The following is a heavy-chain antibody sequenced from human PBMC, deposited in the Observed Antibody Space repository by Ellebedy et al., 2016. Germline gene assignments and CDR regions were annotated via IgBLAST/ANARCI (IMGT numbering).Heavy chain of an antibody. D-gene: IGHD6-19*01. CDR1: GFTFSSYG. CDR2: ISYDGSNK. V-gene: IGHV3-30*18. J-gene: IGHJ4*02. Sequence: GGSLRLSXAASGFTFSSYGMHWVRQAPGKGLEWVAVISYDGSNKYYADSVKGRFTISRDNSKNTLYLQMNSLRAEDTAVYYCAKRGDSSGWPGYFDYWGQGTLVTVSS. CDR3: AKRGDSSGWPGYFDY.